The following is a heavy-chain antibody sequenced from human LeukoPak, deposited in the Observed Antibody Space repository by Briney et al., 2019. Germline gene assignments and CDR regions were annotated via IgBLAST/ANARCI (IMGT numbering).Heavy chain of an antibody. CDR2: ISPDGSTT. V-gene: IGHV3-74*03. D-gene: IGHD6-13*01. CDR1: GFTFSRWC. Sequence: EGSLRLSCAASGFTFSRWCMHWVRQAPGKGLMWVSRISPDGSTTLYADSVKGRFTISRDNAKNTLYLQMNSLGGEDTAVYYCTTVLSSKRYNLCDYWGQGTLVTVCS. J-gene: IGHJ4*02. CDR3: TTVLSSKRYNLCDY.